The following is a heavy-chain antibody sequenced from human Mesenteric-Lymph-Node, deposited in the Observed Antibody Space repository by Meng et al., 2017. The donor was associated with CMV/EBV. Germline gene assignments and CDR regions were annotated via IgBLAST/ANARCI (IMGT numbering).Heavy chain of an antibody. D-gene: IGHD3-10*01. CDR2: IYYSEST. CDR3: ARPHYYGSGSSPWFDP. CDR1: GGSISSSSYD. Sequence: QLQLQESGAGLVKPSATPSPPCSVSGGSISSSSYDWGWIRPPPGKGLEGIGNIYYSESTYYSPSLKSRVTISVDTSKDQFSLKLSSVTAADTAVYYCARPHYYGSGSSPWFDPWGQGTLVTVSS. V-gene: IGHV4-39*01. J-gene: IGHJ5*02.